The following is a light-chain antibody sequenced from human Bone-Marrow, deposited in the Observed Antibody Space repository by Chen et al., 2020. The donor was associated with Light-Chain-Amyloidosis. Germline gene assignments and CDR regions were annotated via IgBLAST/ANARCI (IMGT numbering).Light chain of an antibody. J-gene: IGLJ3*02. Sequence: QSALTQPASVSGSPGQSITISCTGTNSDVGGYNSVSWYQQHPGKAPKVMIYDVTNRPSGVSNRFSGSKSGNTASLTLSGLQAEDESDYYYSSYSSSSSRVFGGGTKLTVL. CDR1: NSDVGGYNS. CDR3: SSYSSSSSRV. V-gene: IGLV2-14*01. CDR2: DVT.